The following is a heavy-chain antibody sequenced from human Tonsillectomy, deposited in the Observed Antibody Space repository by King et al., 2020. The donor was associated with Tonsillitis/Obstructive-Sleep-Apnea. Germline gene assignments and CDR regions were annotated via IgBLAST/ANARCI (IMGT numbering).Heavy chain of an antibody. V-gene: IGHV4-59*01. CDR2: IYYSGST. J-gene: IGHJ4*02. D-gene: IGHD2-2*01. CDR1: GGSISSFY. Sequence: QVQLQESGPGLVKPSETLSLTCTVSGGSISSFYWSWIRQPPGRGLQWIGYIYYSGSTNYNPSLKCRVAMSAYTAKNQISLDLSSVTAADTAVYFCARLGFCNSNGCLPDFWGQGTLVTVSS. CDR3: ARLGFCNSNGCLPDF.